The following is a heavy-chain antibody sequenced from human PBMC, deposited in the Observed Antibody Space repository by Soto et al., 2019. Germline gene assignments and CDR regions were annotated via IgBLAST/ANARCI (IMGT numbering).Heavy chain of an antibody. V-gene: IGHV1-69*13. CDR2: IIPIFGTA. CDR1: GGTFSSYA. J-gene: IGHJ6*02. D-gene: IGHD6-13*01. Sequence: SVKVSCKASGGTFSSYAISWVRQAPGQGLEWMGGIIPIFGTANYAQKFQGRVTITADASTSTAYMELSSLRSEDTAVHYCARAGYSSSLVFGYYYGMDVWGQGTTVTVSS. CDR3: ARAGYSSSLVFGYYYGMDV.